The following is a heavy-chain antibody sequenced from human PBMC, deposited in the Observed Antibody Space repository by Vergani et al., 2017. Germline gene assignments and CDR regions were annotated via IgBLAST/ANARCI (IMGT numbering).Heavy chain of an antibody. Sequence: EVQLLESGGGFVQPGGSLRLSCAASGFTFSSYAMSWVRQAPGKGLEWVSAISGSGGSTYYADSVKGRFTISRDNSKNTLYLQMNSLRAEDTAVYYCAKVTNREPPRGGVIAIGSGMDVWGQGTTVTVSS. CDR1: GFTFSSYA. V-gene: IGHV3-23*01. J-gene: IGHJ6*02. D-gene: IGHD3-16*02. CDR2: ISGSGGST. CDR3: AKVTNREPPRGGVIAIGSGMDV.